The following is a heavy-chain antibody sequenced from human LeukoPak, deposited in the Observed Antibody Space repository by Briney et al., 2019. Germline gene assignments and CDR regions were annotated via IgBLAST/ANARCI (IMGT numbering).Heavy chain of an antibody. CDR3: ARSGLIQAWDDY. D-gene: IGHD1-26*01. J-gene: IGHJ4*02. CDR2: INPNSGGT. Sequence: ASVKVSCKASGYTFTDYYMHWVRQAPGQGLEWMGWINPNSGGTNYAQKFQGRVTMTRDTSISTAYMELSRLRSDDTAVYYCARSGLIQAWDDYWGQGTLVTVSS. V-gene: IGHV1-2*02. CDR1: GYTFTDYY.